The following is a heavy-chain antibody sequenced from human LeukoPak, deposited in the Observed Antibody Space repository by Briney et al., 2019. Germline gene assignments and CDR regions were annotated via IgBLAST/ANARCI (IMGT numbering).Heavy chain of an antibody. J-gene: IGHJ5*02. Sequence: GGSLRLSCEASGFTFNTYSMNWARQAPGKGLEWVSSIDSSGGYMFYADSVKGRFIISRDNAKDSLYLQMNSLRVEDTAVYYCAVYGSGFNPWGHGTLVTVSS. V-gene: IGHV3-21*06. D-gene: IGHD3-10*01. CDR2: IDSSGGYM. CDR3: AVYGSGFNP. CDR1: GFTFNTYS.